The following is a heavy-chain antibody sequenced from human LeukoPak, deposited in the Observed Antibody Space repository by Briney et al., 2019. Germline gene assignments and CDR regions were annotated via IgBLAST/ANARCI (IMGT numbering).Heavy chain of an antibody. CDR3: AKGFPRSIAARPHWCDP. D-gene: IGHD6-6*01. CDR2: ISGSGGST. J-gene: IGHJ5*02. CDR1: GFTFSSYA. Sequence: GGSLRLSCAASGFTFSSYAMSWVRQAPGKGLEWVSAISGSGGSTYYADSVKGRFTISRDNSKNTLYLQMNSLRAEDTAVYYWAKGFPRSIAARPHWCDPWGQGTLVTVSS. V-gene: IGHV3-23*01.